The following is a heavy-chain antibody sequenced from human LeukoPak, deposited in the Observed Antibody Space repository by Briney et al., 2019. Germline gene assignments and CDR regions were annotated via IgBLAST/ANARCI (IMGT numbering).Heavy chain of an antibody. CDR2: ISSSGSTI. J-gene: IGHJ4*02. D-gene: IGHD6-19*01. V-gene: IGHV3-48*03. CDR1: GFTFSSYE. CDR3: VRDGEYSTGWYQY. Sequence: GGSLRLSCAASGFTFSSYEMNWVRQAPGKGLEWVSYISSSGSTIYYADSVKGRFTISRDNAKNSLYLQMNSLRAEDTAVYYCVRDGEYSTGWYQYWGQGTLVTVSS.